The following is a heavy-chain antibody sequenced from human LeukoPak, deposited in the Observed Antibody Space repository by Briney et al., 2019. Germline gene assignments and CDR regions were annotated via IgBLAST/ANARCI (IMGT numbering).Heavy chain of an antibody. CDR2: ISWNSGSI. CDR1: GFTFDDYA. CDR3: ARDLPPGTTREYYYYGMDV. Sequence: GGSLRLSCAASGFTFDDYAMHWVRQAPGKGLEWVSGISWNSGSIGYADSVKGRFTISRDNAKNSLYLQMNSLRSDDTAVYYCARDLPPGTTREYYYYGMDVWGQGTTVTVSS. V-gene: IGHV3-9*01. J-gene: IGHJ6*02. D-gene: IGHD1-1*01.